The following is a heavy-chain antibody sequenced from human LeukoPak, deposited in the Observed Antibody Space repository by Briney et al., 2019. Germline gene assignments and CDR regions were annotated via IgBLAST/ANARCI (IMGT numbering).Heavy chain of an antibody. CDR1: GDSVSSNSAA. V-gene: IGHV6-1*01. J-gene: IGHJ3*02. CDR3: ARDTLAAYAQGAFDI. Sequence: SQTLSLTCAISGDSVSSNSAAWNWIRQSPSRGLEWLGRTYYRSRWYTDYAVSVKSRISISPDTSKNQFSLQLNSVTPDDTAVYYCARDTLAAYAQGAFDIWGQGTMVTVSS. CDR2: TYYRSRWYT. D-gene: IGHD2-15*01.